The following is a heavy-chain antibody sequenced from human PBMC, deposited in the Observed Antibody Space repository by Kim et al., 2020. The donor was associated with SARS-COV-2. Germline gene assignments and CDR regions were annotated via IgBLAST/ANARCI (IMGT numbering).Heavy chain of an antibody. CDR1: GYSFTSYW. CDR3: ARRRVATITGHEGYGMDV. J-gene: IGHJ6*02. Sequence: GESLKISCKGSGYSFTSYWIGWVRQMPGKGLEWMGIIYPGDSDTRYSPSFQGQVTISADKSISTAYLQWSSLKASDTAMYYCARRRVATITGHEGYGMDVWGQGTTVTVSS. CDR2: IYPGDSDT. D-gene: IGHD5-12*01. V-gene: IGHV5-51*01.